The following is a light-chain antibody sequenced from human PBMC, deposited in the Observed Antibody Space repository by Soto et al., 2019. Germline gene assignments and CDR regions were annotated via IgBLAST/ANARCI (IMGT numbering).Light chain of an antibody. CDR1: QSVSSN. CDR2: GAS. V-gene: IGKV3-15*01. CDR3: QQSNNWPLT. J-gene: IGKJ4*01. Sequence: EIVVAQSPATLSVSPGEGATVSCRASQSVSSNLAWYQQKPGQAPRLLIYGASTRATGIPARFSGSGSGTEFTLTISSLQSEDSAVYYCQQSNNWPLTFGGGTKVDIK.